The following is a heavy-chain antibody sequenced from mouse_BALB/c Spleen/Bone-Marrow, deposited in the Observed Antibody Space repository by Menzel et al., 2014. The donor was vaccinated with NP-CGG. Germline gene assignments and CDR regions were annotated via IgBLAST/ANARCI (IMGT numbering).Heavy chain of an antibody. J-gene: IGHJ4*01. D-gene: IGHD1-1*01. Sequence: EVNLVESGGGLVQPGRSLKLSCAASGFDFSGYWMSWVRQAPGKGLEWIGEINPDSSTINYTPSLKDKFIISRDNAKNTLYLQMSKVRSEDTALYYCARLGYYGVMAYWGQGTSVTVSS. CDR3: ARLGYYGVMAY. CDR1: GFDFSGYW. V-gene: IGHV4-1*02. CDR2: INPDSSTI.